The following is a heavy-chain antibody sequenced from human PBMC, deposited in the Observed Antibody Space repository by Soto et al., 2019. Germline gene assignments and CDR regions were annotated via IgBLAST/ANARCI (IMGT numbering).Heavy chain of an antibody. D-gene: IGHD2-2*01. CDR3: AEGGGDIVAVPASIPSSRELYFYCMDV. J-gene: IGHJ6*02. V-gene: IGHV1-46*01. CDR1: GYTFTSYY. CDR2: INPSGGST. Sequence: ASVKVSCKASGYTFTSYYMHWVRQAPGQGLEWMGIINPSGGSTSYAQKFQGRVTMTRDTSTSTVYMELSSLRSEDTAVYYCAEGGGDIVAVPASIPSSRELYFYCMDVWGQGTTVTVSS.